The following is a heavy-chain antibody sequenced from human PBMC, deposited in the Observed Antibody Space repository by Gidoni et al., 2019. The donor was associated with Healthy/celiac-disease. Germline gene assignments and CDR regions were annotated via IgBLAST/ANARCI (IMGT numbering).Heavy chain of an antibody. CDR2: IYYSGST. CDR1: GGSISSYY. Sequence: QVQLQASGPGLVKPSETLSLTCTVSGGSISSYYCSWIRQPPGRRLEWIGYIYYSGSTNYNPSLKSRVTISVDTSKNQFSLKLSSVTAADTAVYYCARHYDFWSGYSHIYYFDYWGQGTLVTVSS. D-gene: IGHD3-3*01. CDR3: ARHYDFWSGYSHIYYFDY. V-gene: IGHV4-59*01. J-gene: IGHJ4*02.